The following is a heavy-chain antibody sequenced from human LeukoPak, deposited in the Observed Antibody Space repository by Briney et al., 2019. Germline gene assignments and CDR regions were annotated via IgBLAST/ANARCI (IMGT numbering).Heavy chain of an antibody. CDR1: GYIFTNYG. D-gene: IGHD6-19*01. J-gene: IGHJ4*02. Sequence: ASVKVSCKASGYIFTNYGVNWVRQAPGQGLQWMGWISAYNGHTSYAQKFQGRVTMTADTSTTTAHMELRSLTSDDTALYFCARDLRTRIQGTAQWDYWGQGTLVTVSS. CDR3: ARDLRTRIQGTAQWDY. V-gene: IGHV1-18*01. CDR2: ISAYNGHT.